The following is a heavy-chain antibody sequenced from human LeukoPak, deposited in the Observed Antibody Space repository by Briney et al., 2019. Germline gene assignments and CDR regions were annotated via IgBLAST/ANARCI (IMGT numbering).Heavy chain of an antibody. CDR3: ARGGTSSGWYYYYYGMDV. Sequence: GGSLRLSCAASGFTFSSYWMSWVRQAPGKGLEWVANTKQDGSEKYYVDSVKGRFTISRDNAKNSLYLQMNSLRAEDTAVYYCARGGTSSGWYYYYYGMDVWGQGTTVTVSS. CDR2: TKQDGSEK. D-gene: IGHD6-19*01. V-gene: IGHV3-7*01. J-gene: IGHJ6*02. CDR1: GFTFSSYW.